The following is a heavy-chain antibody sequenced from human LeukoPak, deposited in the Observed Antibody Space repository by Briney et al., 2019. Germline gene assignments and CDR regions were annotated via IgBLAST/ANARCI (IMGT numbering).Heavy chain of an antibody. Sequence: GGSLRLSCVTSGFTFSSYGMHWVRQVPGKGLEWVAVISYDAESNYHVDSVRGRFTISRDNSRNTLYLQMNSLRAEDTAVYYCAKDMFRHFDYWGQGTLVTVSS. D-gene: IGHD3-10*02. CDR2: ISYDAESN. CDR1: GFTFSSYG. J-gene: IGHJ4*02. V-gene: IGHV3-30*18. CDR3: AKDMFRHFDY.